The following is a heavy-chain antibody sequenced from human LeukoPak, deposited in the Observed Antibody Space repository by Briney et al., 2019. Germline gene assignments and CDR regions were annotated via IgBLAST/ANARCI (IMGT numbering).Heavy chain of an antibody. V-gene: IGHV3-23*01. Sequence: GGSLRLSCAASGFTISSYAMSWVRQAPGKGLEWVSRISSSGISTYNADSVKGRFTISRANSKNTLYLQRNSVRAEDTALYYCAKNNDFDYWGQGTLVTVSS. CDR3: AKNNDFDY. CDR2: ISSSGIST. CDR1: GFTISSYA. D-gene: IGHD1-1*01. J-gene: IGHJ4*02.